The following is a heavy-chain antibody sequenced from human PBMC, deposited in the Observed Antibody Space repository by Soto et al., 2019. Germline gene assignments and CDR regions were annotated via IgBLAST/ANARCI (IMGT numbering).Heavy chain of an antibody. CDR1: GFTFSGSA. D-gene: IGHD2-2*01. Sequence: GGSLRLSCAASGFTFSGSAMHWVRQASGKGLEWVGRIRSKANSYATAYAASVKGRFTISRDDSKNTAYLQMNSLKTEDTAVYYCTSRRYCSSTSCRDFDYWGQGTLVTVSS. CDR2: IRSKANSYAT. CDR3: TSRRYCSSTSCRDFDY. V-gene: IGHV3-73*01. J-gene: IGHJ4*02.